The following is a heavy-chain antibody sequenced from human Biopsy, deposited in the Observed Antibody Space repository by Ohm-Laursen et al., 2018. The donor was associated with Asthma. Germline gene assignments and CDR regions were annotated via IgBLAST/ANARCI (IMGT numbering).Heavy chain of an antibody. D-gene: IGHD3-3*02. CDR2: IKHDGTEK. Sequence: GSLRLSCAASGFTFGDYWMSWVRQVPGKGLEWVANIKHDGTEKNHVDSLKGRFTISRDNAKNSLYLQMNSLRAEDTAVYYCARTSHFWSPYHAEHYQLWGQGTLDTVPS. CDR1: GFTFGDYW. V-gene: IGHV3-7*01. J-gene: IGHJ1*01. CDR3: ARTSHFWSPYHAEHYQL.